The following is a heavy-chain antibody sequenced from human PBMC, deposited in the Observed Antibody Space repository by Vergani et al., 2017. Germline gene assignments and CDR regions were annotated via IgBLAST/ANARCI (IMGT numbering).Heavy chain of an antibody. Sequence: QVQLQESGPGLVKPSETLSLTCTVSGGSVSSGSYYWSWIRQPPGKGLEWIGYIYYSGSTNYNPSLKSRVTISVDTSKNQFSLKLSSVTAADTAVYYCARRTFSDQSPGYYGSGSYLSWGQGTLVTVSS. V-gene: IGHV4-61*01. D-gene: IGHD3-10*01. CDR3: ARRTFSDQSPGYYGSGSYLS. CDR2: IYYSGST. J-gene: IGHJ4*02. CDR1: GGSVSSGSYY.